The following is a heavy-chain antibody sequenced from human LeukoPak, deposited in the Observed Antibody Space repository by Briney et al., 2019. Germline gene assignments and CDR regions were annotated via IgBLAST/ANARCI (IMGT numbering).Heavy chain of an antibody. J-gene: IGHJ4*02. CDR2: INHSGST. CDR1: GGSFSSYY. Sequence: SETLSLTCAVYGGSFSSYYWSWIRQPPGKGLEWIGEINHSGSTNYNPSLKSRVTISVDTSKNQFSLKLSSVTAADTGVYYCARGSYGWASIFPHYFDYWGQGTLDTVSS. D-gene: IGHD3-9*01. CDR3: ARGSYGWASIFPHYFDY. V-gene: IGHV4-34*01.